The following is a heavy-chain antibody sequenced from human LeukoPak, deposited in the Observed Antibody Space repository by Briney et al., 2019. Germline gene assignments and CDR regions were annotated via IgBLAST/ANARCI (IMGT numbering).Heavy chain of an antibody. D-gene: IGHD4-17*01. V-gene: IGHV4-39*01. Sequence: PSETLSLTCTVSGGSISSSNYYWGWIRQPPGKGLEWIGSIYYSGSTYYNPSLKSRVTISVDTSRNQFSLNLSSVTAADTAVYYCARVPDLGGVTVTEGWFDPWGQGTLVTVSS. J-gene: IGHJ5*02. CDR1: GGSISSSNYY. CDR3: ARVPDLGGVTVTEGWFDP. CDR2: IYYSGST.